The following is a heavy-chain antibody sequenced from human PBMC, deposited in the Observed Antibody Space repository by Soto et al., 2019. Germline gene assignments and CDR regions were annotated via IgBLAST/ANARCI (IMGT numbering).Heavy chain of an antibody. D-gene: IGHD3-3*01. J-gene: IGHJ4*02. CDR1: GFTFTNYA. V-gene: IGHV3-23*01. CDR2: ISASGGST. Sequence: EVQLLESGGGLVQPGGSLRLSCAASGFTFTNYAMTWVRQAPGKGLEWVSAISASGGSTYYADSVKGRFTISRDNSKNTLYLQMNSRRAEDTAVYYCAKVVATIFHFDYWGQGTLVTVSS. CDR3: AKVVATIFHFDY.